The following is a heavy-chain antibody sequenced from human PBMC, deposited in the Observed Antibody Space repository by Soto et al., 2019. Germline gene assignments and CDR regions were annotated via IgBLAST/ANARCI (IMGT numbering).Heavy chain of an antibody. V-gene: IGHV4-59*01. CDR1: GGSISSYY. CDR2: IYYSGST. J-gene: IGHJ2*01. Sequence: QVQLQESGPGLVKPSETLSLTCTVSGGSISSYYWSWIRQPPGKGLEWIGYIYYSGSTNYNPSLKGRVTISVDTSKTQFSLKLSSVTAADTAVYYCARDRGGLWYGDYVWYFDLWGRGTLVTVSS. D-gene: IGHD4-17*01. CDR3: ARDRGGLWYGDYVWYFDL.